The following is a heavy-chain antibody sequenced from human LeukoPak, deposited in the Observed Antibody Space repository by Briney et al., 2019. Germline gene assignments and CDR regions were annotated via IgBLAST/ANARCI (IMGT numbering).Heavy chain of an antibody. CDR1: GGSFSGYY. CDR2: INRGGSA. Sequence: SETLSLTCAVYGGSFSGYYWNWIRQAPGKGLEWIGEINRGGSANYNPSLKSRVTIAADTSKNQFSLKLTSVTAADTAVYCATARCSGDGCYPNWIDPWGQGTLVTVSS. CDR3: ATARCSGDGCYPNWIDP. V-gene: IGHV4-34*01. J-gene: IGHJ5*02. D-gene: IGHD2-15*01.